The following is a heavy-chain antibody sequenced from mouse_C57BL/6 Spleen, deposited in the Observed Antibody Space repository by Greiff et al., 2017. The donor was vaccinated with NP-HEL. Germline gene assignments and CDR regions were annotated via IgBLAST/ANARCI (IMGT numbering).Heavy chain of an antibody. CDR2: IYPGDGDT. CDR1: GYAFSSSW. D-gene: IGHD1-1*01. V-gene: IGHV1-82*01. Sequence: VKLVESGPELVKPGASVKISCKASGYAFSSSWMNWVKQRPGKGLEWIGRIYPGDGDTNYNGKFKGKATLTADKSSSTAYMQLSSLTSEDSAVYFCARGVGNEKGVFDYWGQGTTLTVSS. CDR3: ARGVGNEKGVFDY. J-gene: IGHJ2*01.